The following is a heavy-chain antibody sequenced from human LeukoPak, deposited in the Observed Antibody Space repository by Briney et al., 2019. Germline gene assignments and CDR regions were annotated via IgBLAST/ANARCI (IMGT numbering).Heavy chain of an antibody. CDR1: GFTFSSYW. J-gene: IGHJ3*02. CDR3: ARIAVAGPFDAFDI. CDR2: IKQDGSES. V-gene: IGHV3-7*01. Sequence: GGSLRPSCAASGFTFSSYWLSWVRQAPGKGLEWVANIKQDGSESHYVDSVKGRFTISRDNAKNSLYLQMNSLRAEDTAVYYCARIAVAGPFDAFDIWGQGTMVTVSS. D-gene: IGHD6-19*01.